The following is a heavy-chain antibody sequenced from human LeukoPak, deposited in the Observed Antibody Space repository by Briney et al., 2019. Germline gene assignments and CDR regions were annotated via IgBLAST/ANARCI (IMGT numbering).Heavy chain of an antibody. J-gene: IGHJ4*02. V-gene: IGHV4-39*07. CDR2: IYYTGSS. CDR3: ARDRDSSGEGTFDY. Sequence: SETLSLTCSVSGGSIRSSDDYWGFVRQTPGKGLEWMGSIYYTGSSHYNPSLKSRATISVDTSKNHFSLKLSSVTAADTAVYYCARDRDSSGEGTFDYWGKGTLVTVSS. CDR1: GGSIRSSDDY. D-gene: IGHD6-19*01.